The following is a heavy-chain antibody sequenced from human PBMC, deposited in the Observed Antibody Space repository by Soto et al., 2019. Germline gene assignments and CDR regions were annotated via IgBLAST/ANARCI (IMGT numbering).Heavy chain of an antibody. CDR3: ASEGGSLNWFYP. J-gene: IGHJ5*02. Sequence: EVQLVESGGGLVQPGGSLRLSCAASGFTFSSYSRNWVRQAAGKGLEGVSYISSSSSTIYYADSVKGRFTISRDNAKNSLYLQMNSLRDEDTAVYHCASEGGSLNWFYPLGQGTLVTVSS. D-gene: IGHD1-26*01. V-gene: IGHV3-48*02. CDR1: GFTFSSYS. CDR2: ISSSSSTI.